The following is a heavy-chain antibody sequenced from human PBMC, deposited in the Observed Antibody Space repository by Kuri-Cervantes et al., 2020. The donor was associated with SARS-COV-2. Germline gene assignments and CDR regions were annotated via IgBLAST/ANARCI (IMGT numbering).Heavy chain of an antibody. CDR1: GFTVSSNY. Sequence: GGSLRLSCAASGFTVSSNYMSWVRQAPGKGLEWVSVIYSGGSTYYADSVKGRFTISRDNSKNTLYLQMNSLRAEDTAVYYCARSPYDFWSGYYTDYYYYYGMDVWGQGTTVTGSS. D-gene: IGHD3-3*01. CDR3: ARSPYDFWSGYYTDYYYYYGMDV. V-gene: IGHV3-66*01. CDR2: IYSGGST. J-gene: IGHJ6*02.